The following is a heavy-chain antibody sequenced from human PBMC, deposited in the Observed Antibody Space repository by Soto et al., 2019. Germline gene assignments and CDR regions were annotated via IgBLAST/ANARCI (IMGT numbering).Heavy chain of an antibody. CDR3: ARSYGDYYFDY. J-gene: IGHJ4*02. CDR2: IIPIFGTA. D-gene: IGHD4-17*01. CDR1: GGTFSSYA. V-gene: IGHV1-69*13. Sequence: GASVKVSCKASGGTFSSYAISWVRQAPGQGLEWMGGIIPIFGTANYAQKFQGRVTITADESTSTAYMELSSLRSEDTAVYSCARSYGDYYFDYWGQATLVTVSS.